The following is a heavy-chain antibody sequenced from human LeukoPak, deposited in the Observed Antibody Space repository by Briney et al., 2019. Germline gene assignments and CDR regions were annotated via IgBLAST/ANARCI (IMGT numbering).Heavy chain of an antibody. Sequence: SETLSLTCTVSGGSISSYYWSWIRQPPGKGLEWIGYIYYSGSTNYNPSLKSRVTISVDMSKNQFSLKLSSVTAADTAVYYCARTTGGYCSSTRCYGFSYYYYMDVWGKGTTVTISS. D-gene: IGHD2-2*01. CDR2: IYYSGST. J-gene: IGHJ6*03. CDR1: GGSISSYY. V-gene: IGHV4-59*01. CDR3: ARTTGGYCSSTRCYGFSYYYYMDV.